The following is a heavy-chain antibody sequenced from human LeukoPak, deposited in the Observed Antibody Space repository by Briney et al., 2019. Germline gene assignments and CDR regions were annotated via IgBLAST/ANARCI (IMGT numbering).Heavy chain of an antibody. D-gene: IGHD1-14*01. CDR1: GGSISSYY. CDR2: IYYSGST. CDR3: ARENRVYNWFDP. J-gene: IGHJ5*02. Sequence: SETLSLTSTVSGGSISSYYWSWIRQPPGKGLEWIGYIYYSGSTNYNPSLKSRVTISVDTSKNQFSLKLSSVTAADTAVYYCARENRVYNWFDPWGQGTLVTVSS. V-gene: IGHV4-59*01.